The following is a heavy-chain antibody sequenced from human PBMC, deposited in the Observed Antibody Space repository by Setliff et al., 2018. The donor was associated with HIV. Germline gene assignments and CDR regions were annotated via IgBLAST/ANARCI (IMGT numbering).Heavy chain of an antibody. Sequence: SETLSLTCTVSGGSISSGSYYWSWIRQPAGKGLEWIGHIYTSGSTNYNPSLKSRVTMSVDTSKNQFSLRLSSVTAADTAVYYCARLSDTAMASFDSWGQGILVTVSS. CDR3: ARLSDTAMASFDS. V-gene: IGHV4-61*09. CDR1: GGSISSGSYY. CDR2: IYTSGST. J-gene: IGHJ4*02. D-gene: IGHD5-18*01.